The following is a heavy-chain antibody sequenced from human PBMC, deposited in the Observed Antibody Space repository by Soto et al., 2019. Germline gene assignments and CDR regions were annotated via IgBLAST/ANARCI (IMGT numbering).Heavy chain of an antibody. Sequence: QVQLVESGGGLVKPGGSLRLSCAASGFTFSGYNMSWIRRAPGKGLEWVSYITSSGSNTFEAESMKGRFTISRDNTMNLLYLEMNSLSAEDTVVYYCARRGTISSAHHFDHWGQGTLVTVSS. CDR2: ITSSGSNT. CDR1: GFTFSGYN. J-gene: IGHJ4*01. V-gene: IGHV3-11*01. D-gene: IGHD6-6*01. CDR3: ARRGTISSAHHFDH.